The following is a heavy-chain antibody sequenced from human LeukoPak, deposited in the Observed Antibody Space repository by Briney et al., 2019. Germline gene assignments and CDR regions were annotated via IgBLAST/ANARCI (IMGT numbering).Heavy chain of an antibody. CDR1: GYSFTSYW. Sequence: GESLKISCKGSGYSFTSYWIGWVRQMPGKGLEWVGIIYPGDSDTRYSPSFQGQVTISADKSISTAYLQWSSLKASDTAMYYCARQIYCTNGVCSRGDAFDIWGQGTMVTVSS. CDR2: IYPGDSDT. CDR3: ARQIYCTNGVCSRGDAFDI. D-gene: IGHD2-8*01. J-gene: IGHJ3*02. V-gene: IGHV5-51*01.